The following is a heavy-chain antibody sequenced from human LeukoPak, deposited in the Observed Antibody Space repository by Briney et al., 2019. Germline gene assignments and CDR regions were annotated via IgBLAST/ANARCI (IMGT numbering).Heavy chain of an antibody. Sequence: ASVKVSCKASGYTFTGYYMHWVRQAPGQGLEWMGWINPNSGGTNYAQKFQGRVTMTRDTSISTAYMEPSRLRSDDTAVYYCARDRLSSSWFDPWGQGTLVTVSS. CDR1: GYTFTGYY. V-gene: IGHV1-2*02. D-gene: IGHD6-6*01. J-gene: IGHJ5*02. CDR2: INPNSGGT. CDR3: ARDRLSSSWFDP.